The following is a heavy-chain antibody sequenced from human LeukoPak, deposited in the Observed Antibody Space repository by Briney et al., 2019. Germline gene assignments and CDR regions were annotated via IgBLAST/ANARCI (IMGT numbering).Heavy chain of an antibody. Sequence: SKTLSLTCTVSGGSISSHYWSWIRQPPGKGLEWIGYIYYSGSTNYNPSLKSRVTISEDTSKNQFSLKLSSVTAADTAVYYCARARALGYCSSTSCPLPYYFDYWGQGTLVTVSS. J-gene: IGHJ4*02. CDR3: ARARALGYCSSTSCPLPYYFDY. D-gene: IGHD2-2*01. CDR1: GGSISSHY. CDR2: IYYSGST. V-gene: IGHV4-59*11.